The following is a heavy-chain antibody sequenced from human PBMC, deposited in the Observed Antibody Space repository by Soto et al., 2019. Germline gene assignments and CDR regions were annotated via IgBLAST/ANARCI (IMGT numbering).Heavy chain of an antibody. V-gene: IGHV1-69*06. CDR1: GGTFNSYL. CDR3: ARGLDQLPVGLYFDT. Sequence: QVQLVQSGAEVKNPGSSVKVSCKSSGGTFNSYLIDWVRQAPGQGLEWMGGVIPAFGTAKYAQKLQGRVTITADKSTTTAYMELRTLTSEDTSVSYCARGLDQLPVGLYFDTGGQGTLVTVSS. J-gene: IGHJ4*02. CDR2: VIPAFGTA. D-gene: IGHD2-2*01.